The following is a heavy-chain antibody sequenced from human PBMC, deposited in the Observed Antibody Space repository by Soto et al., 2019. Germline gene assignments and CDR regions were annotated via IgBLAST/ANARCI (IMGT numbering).Heavy chain of an antibody. CDR1: GYTFTDYW. CDR3: ARHETNHAFDI. Sequence: GESLKISCKGSGYTFTDYWIGWVRQLPGKGLEWMGIIYPGDSDTRYSPSFQGQVTITADKSTSTAYLQWNTLKASDTAMYYCARHETNHAFDIWGQGTLVTVS. D-gene: IGHD2-8*01. J-gene: IGHJ3*02. CDR2: IYPGDSDT. V-gene: IGHV5-51*01.